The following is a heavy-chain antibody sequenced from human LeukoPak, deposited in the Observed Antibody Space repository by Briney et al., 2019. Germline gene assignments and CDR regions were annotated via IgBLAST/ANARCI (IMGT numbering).Heavy chain of an antibody. CDR3: ARDTDCGGDCYAVHDAFDI. J-gene: IGHJ3*02. V-gene: IGHV3-48*01. D-gene: IGHD2-21*01. CDR2: ISSGSTTI. CDR1: GFIFSNYN. Sequence: GGSLRLSCAASGFIFSNYNMNWIRQAPGKGLEWVSYISSGSTTIYYADSVKGRFTISRDNAKNSLYLQMSSLRADDTAVYYCARDTDCGGDCYAVHDAFDIWGQGTMVTVSS.